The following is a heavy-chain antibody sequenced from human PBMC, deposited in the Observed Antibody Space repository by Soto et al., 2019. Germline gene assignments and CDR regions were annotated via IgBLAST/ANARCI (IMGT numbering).Heavy chain of an antibody. J-gene: IGHJ4*02. V-gene: IGHV4-31*02. CDR2: IYYSGST. D-gene: IGHD5-18*01. CDR3: ARGSGYSYGFDY. Sequence: ASETLSLTCTVSGGSISSGGYYWSWIRQHPGKGLEWIGYIYYSGSTYYNPSLKSRVTISVDTPKNQFSLKLSSVTAADTAVYYCARGSGYSYGFDYWGQGTLVTVSS. CDR1: GGSISSGGYY.